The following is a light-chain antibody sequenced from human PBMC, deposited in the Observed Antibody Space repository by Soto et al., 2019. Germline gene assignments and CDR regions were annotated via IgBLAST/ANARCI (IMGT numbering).Light chain of an antibody. CDR3: QQYNKWPLT. Sequence: EIVLTQSPATLPVSPGERATPSCRASQSVSSDLVWYQQKAGQAPRLLIYDTSTRATGIPARFSGSGSGTEFTLTISSLQSEDSAVYHCQQYNKWPLTFGGGTKVDIK. V-gene: IGKV3-15*01. J-gene: IGKJ4*01. CDR1: QSVSSD. CDR2: DTS.